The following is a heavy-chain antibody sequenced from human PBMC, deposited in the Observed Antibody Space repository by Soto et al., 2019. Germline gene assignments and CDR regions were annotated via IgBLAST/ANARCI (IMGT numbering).Heavy chain of an antibody. Sequence: EVQLVESGGGLIQPGGSLRLSCAASGFTVSSTYMSWVRQAPGKGLEWVSVIYSGGSTFYADSVKGRFTISRDNSKNTFYLHMNSLRAEDTAVYYCAKMYSGSSPLQYWGQGTLVTVSS. CDR3: AKMYSGSSPLQY. V-gene: IGHV3-53*01. J-gene: IGHJ4*02. CDR2: IYSGGST. D-gene: IGHD1-26*01. CDR1: GFTVSSTY.